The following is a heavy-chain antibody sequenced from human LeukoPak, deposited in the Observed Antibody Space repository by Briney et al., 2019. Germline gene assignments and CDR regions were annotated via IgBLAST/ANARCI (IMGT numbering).Heavy chain of an antibody. D-gene: IGHD3-16*02. CDR3: ARGCVYYDYVWGSYRYFDY. CDR1: GGSISSSSYY. Sequence: SETLSLTCTVSGGSISSSSYYWGWIRQPPGKGLEWIGSIYYSGSTNYNPSLKSRVTISVDTSKNQFSLKLSSVTAADTAVYYCARGCVYYDYVWGSYRYFDYWGQGTLVTVSS. J-gene: IGHJ4*02. CDR2: IYYSGST. V-gene: IGHV4-39*07.